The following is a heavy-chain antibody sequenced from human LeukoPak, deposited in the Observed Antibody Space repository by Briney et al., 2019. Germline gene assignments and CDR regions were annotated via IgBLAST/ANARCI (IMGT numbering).Heavy chain of an antibody. V-gene: IGHV3-21*01. Sequence: PGGSLRLSCAASGFTFSSYSMNWVRQAPGKGLEWVSSISSSSSYIYYADSVKGRFTISRDNTKNSLYLQMNSLRAEDTAVYYCARDDLEEVTGGHYWGQGTLVTVSS. D-gene: IGHD7-27*01. CDR3: ARDDLEEVTGGHY. J-gene: IGHJ4*02. CDR2: ISSSSSYI. CDR1: GFTFSSYS.